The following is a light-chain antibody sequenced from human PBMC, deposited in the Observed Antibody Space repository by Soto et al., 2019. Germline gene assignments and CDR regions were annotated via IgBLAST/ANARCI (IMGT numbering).Light chain of an antibody. V-gene: IGLV1-44*01. Sequence: QSVLTQPPSASGTPGQRVTISCSGSTSNIGNSTVNWYQQLPGTAPKLLIYANNQRPSGVPDRFSGSKSGTSASLAISGLQSEDEADYHCAAWDDILSGYVFGAGTQLTVL. CDR3: AAWDDILSGYV. J-gene: IGLJ7*01. CDR2: ANN. CDR1: TSNIGNST.